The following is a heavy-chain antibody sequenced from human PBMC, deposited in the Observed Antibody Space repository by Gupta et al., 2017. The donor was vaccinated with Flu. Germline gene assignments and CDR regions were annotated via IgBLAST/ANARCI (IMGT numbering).Heavy chain of an antibody. D-gene: IGHD6-13*01. CDR3: AKANSSSWYLYLNWFDP. CDR1: GFTFSSYA. J-gene: IGHJ5*02. CDR2: ISGSGGST. Sequence: EVQLLESGGGLVQPGGSLRLSCAASGFTFSSYAMSWVRQAPGKGLEWVSAISGSGGSTYYADSVKGRFTISRDNSKNTLYLQMNSLRAEDTAVYYCAKANSSSWYLYLNWFDPWGQGTLVTVSS. V-gene: IGHV3-23*01.